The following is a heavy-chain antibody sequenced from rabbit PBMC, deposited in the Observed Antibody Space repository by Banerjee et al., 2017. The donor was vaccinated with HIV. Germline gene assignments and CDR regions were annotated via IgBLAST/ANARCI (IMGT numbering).Heavy chain of an antibody. CDR2: IYTGDTGTT. CDR1: GFDFSSSYW. J-gene: IGHJ4*01. V-gene: IGHV1S45*01. Sequence: EESGGGLVKPEGSLTLTCKASGFDFSSSYWICWVRQAPGKGLELIGCIYTGDTGTTWYASWVNGRFTTSKTSSTTVTLQLNSLTAADTATYFCARDLTGVTGWNFNLWGPGTLVTVS. CDR3: ARDLTGVTGWNFNL. D-gene: IGHD7-1*01.